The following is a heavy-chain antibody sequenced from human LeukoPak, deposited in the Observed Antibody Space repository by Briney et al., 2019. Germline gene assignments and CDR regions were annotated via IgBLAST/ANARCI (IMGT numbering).Heavy chain of an antibody. D-gene: IGHD3-10*01. J-gene: IGHJ6*03. CDR2: IIPNFGTA. CDR3: ARDRGGKGVINIENYYYYYYMDV. CDR1: GGTFSSYA. V-gene: IGHV1-69*06. Sequence: SSVTVSYKASGGTFSSYAFSWVRLAPGPGLEWVGGIIPNFGTANYAQKFQGRVTITADKSTSTAYMELSSLRSEDTAVYYCARDRGGKGVINIENYYYYYYMDVWGKGNTVTISS.